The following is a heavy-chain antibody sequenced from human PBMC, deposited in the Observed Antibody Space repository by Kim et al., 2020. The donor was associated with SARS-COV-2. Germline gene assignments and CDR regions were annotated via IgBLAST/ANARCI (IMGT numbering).Heavy chain of an antibody. J-gene: IGHJ6*02. CDR2: IYYSGST. D-gene: IGHD4-4*01. CDR3: ASTPTVMVYYYGMDV. CDR1: GGSISSGGYY. V-gene: IGHV4-31*03. Sequence: SETLSLTCTVSGGSISSGGYYWSWIRQHPGKGLEWIGYIYYSGSTYYNPSLKSRVTISVDTSKNQFSLKLSSVTAADTAVYYCASTPTVMVYYYGMDVWGQGTTVTVSS.